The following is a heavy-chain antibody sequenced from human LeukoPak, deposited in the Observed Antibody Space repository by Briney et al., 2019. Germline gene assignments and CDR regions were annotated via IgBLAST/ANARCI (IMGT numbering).Heavy chain of an antibody. J-gene: IGHJ4*02. CDR2: ISSDGRQK. V-gene: IGHV3-30*18. CDR1: GFTFSSYG. Sequence: PGGSLRLSCAASGFTFSSYGMHWVRQAPGKGLEWVAVISSDGRQKYYADSVKGRFTISRDNSKNTLYLKMSSLRGEDTAVYYCAKDRTDYYFDYWGEGALVTV. CDR3: AKDRTDYYFDY.